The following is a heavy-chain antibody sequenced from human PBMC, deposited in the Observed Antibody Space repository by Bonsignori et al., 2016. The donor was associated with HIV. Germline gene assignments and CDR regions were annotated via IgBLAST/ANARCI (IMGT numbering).Heavy chain of an antibody. D-gene: IGHD2-21*01. CDR3: SRRPPGVVIKGDTFYYYMDV. CDR1: GFTFSDSA. V-gene: IGHV3-73*01. CDR2: MRSKPNNYAT. Sequence: GGSLRLSCAASGFTFSDSAVHWVRQASGKGLQWVGRMRSKPNNYATTYAASVRGRFAISRDDSKNTAYLQMNSLKTEDTAVYYCSRRPPGVVIKGDTFYYYMDVWGQRDHGHRLL. J-gene: IGHJ6*03.